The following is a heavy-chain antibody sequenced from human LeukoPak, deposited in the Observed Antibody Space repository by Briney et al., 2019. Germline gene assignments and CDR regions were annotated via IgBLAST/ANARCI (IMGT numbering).Heavy chain of an antibody. Sequence: GGSLRLSCAASGFTFSSYGMSWVRQAPGKGLEWVSAISGSGGSTYYADSVKGRFTISRDNSKNTLYLQMNSLRAEDTAVYYCAKDQLFGSRSGSIPDYWGQGTLVTVSS. CDR2: ISGSGGST. D-gene: IGHD3-10*01. J-gene: IGHJ4*02. CDR3: AKDQLFGSRSGSIPDY. V-gene: IGHV3-23*01. CDR1: GFTFSSYG.